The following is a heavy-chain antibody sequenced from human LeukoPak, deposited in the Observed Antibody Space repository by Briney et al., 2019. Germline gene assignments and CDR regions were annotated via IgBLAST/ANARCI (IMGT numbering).Heavy chain of an antibody. Sequence: GGSLRLSCAASGFTFSSSGMHWVRQAPGKGLEWDAFISYDGSNRYYADSVKGRFTISRDNSKNTLYLQMNSLRAEDTAVYYCAKETRGSYSDYWGQGTLVTVSS. J-gene: IGHJ4*03. D-gene: IGHD5-12*01. CDR1: GFTFSSSG. CDR3: AKETRGSYSDY. CDR2: ISYDGSNR. V-gene: IGHV3-30*02.